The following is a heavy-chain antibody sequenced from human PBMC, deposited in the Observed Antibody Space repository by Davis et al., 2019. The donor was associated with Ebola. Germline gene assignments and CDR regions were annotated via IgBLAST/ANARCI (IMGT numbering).Heavy chain of an antibody. CDR1: GLTFSTYS. D-gene: IGHD6-13*01. CDR2: ISDSSSTI. V-gene: IGHV3-48*04. CDR3: ARETSIAAAGTGWYFDL. J-gene: IGHJ2*01. Sequence: GESLKISCAASGLTFSTYSMNWVRQAPGKGLEWVSYISDSSSTIYYADSVKGRFTISRDNAKNSLYVQINSLRVEDTAVYYCARETSIAAAGTGWYFDLWGRGTLVTVSS.